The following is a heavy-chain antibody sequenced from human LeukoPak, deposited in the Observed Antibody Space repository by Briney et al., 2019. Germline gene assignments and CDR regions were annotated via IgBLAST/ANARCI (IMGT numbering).Heavy chain of an antibody. V-gene: IGHV1-18*01. CDR2: ISAYNGNT. J-gene: IGHJ4*02. CDR3: ARDQGTTVTRVPNY. Sequence: ASVKVSCKASGGTFSSYAISWVRQAPGQGLEWVGWISAYNGNTNYAQKLQGRVTMTTDTSTSTAYMELRSLRSDDTAVYYCARDQGTTVTRVPNYWGQGTLVTVSS. CDR1: GGTFSSYA. D-gene: IGHD4-17*01.